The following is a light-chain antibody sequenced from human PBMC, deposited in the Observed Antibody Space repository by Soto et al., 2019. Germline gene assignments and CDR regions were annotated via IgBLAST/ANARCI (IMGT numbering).Light chain of an antibody. J-gene: IGLJ3*02. CDR3: AAWDDTVSGPV. Sequence: QSVLTQPPSAAGTPGQRVTISCSGSDSNIDTNYVYWYQQLPGTAPKLLIYSNNQRPSGVPDRFSGSKSGTSASLAISGLRSEDEADYYCAAWDDTVSGPVFGGGTQLTVL. V-gene: IGLV1-47*02. CDR1: DSNIDTNY. CDR2: SNN.